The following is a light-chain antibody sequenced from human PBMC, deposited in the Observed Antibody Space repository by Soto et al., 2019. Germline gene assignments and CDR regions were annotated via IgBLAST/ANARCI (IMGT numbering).Light chain of an antibody. CDR2: AAS. CDR3: QQSYTTPYT. J-gene: IGKJ2*01. V-gene: IGKV1-39*01. Sequence: DIQMTQSPSSLSASVGDRITIACRASQSITSYLNWYQQKPGKAPKLLIYAASSLQSGVPSNFSGSGSGTDFTRTISSLQPGDLATYYCQQSYTTPYTFGQGTKLEI. CDR1: QSITSY.